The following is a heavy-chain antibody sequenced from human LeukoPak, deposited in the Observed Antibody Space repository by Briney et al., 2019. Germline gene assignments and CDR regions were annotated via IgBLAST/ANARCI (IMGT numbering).Heavy chain of an antibody. V-gene: IGHV3-66*01. Sequence: PGGSLRLSCAASGFTFSSYSMNWVRQAPGKGLEWVSVIYSGGSTYYADSVKGRFTISRDNSKNTLYLQMNSLRAEDTAVYYCARARGLGSGSYLFYWGQGTLVTVSS. CDR2: IYSGGST. J-gene: IGHJ4*02. CDR1: GFTFSSYS. D-gene: IGHD3-10*02. CDR3: ARARGLGSGSYLFY.